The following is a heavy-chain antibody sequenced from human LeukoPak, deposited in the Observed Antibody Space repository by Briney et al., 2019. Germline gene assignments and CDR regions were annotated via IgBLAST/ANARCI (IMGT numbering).Heavy chain of an antibody. CDR1: GYTFTGYY. CDR2: INPNSGGT. D-gene: IGHD3-3*01. V-gene: IGHV1-2*04. Sequence: ASVKVSCKASGYTFTGYYMHWVRQAPGQGLEWMGWINPNSGGTNYAQKFQGWVTMTRDTSISTAYMELSRLRSDDTAVYYCARDFSIFGVVMIGVPFDYWGQGTLVTVSS. CDR3: ARDFSIFGVVMIGVPFDY. J-gene: IGHJ4*02.